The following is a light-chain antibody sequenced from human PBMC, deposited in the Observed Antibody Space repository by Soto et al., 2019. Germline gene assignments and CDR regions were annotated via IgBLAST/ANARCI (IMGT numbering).Light chain of an antibody. V-gene: IGLV2-23*01. J-gene: IGLJ3*02. CDR1: RSDVGGYNL. Sequence: QSVLTQPASVSGSPGQSITISCTGSRSDVGGYNLVSWYQRHPGKAPKIMIYDDRKRPSGISNRFSGSKSGDTASLTISGLQAEDEADYYCCSYVGDASWVFGGGTKLTVL. CDR3: CSYVGDASWV. CDR2: DDR.